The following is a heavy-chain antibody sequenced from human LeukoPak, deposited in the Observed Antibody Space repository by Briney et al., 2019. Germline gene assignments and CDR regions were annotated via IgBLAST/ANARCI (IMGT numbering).Heavy chain of an antibody. CDR1: GYTFTSYD. D-gene: IGHD2-21*02. Sequence: ASVSVSCTASGYTFTSYDINWVRQAPGQGLEWMGWMNPNSGNTGYAQKFQGRVTMTRNTSISTAYMELSSLRSEDTAVYYCARGGRSAYCGGDCYSTDIWGQGTMVTVSS. V-gene: IGHV1-8*01. J-gene: IGHJ3*02. CDR3: ARGGRSAYCGGDCYSTDI. CDR2: MNPNSGNT.